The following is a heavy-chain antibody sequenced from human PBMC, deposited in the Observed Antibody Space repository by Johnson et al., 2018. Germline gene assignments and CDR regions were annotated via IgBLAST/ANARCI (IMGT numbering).Heavy chain of an antibody. Sequence: VQLQESGGGLVQPGGSLKLSCAASGFTFGGSAIHWVRQASGTGREWVGRIRNKANNYATAYAASVEDRFTVSRDDSGNTAYLQMNSLKTEDTAVYYCARGPNDYRDSFDIWGQGTMVTVSS. J-gene: IGHJ3*02. CDR3: ARGPNDYRDSFDI. D-gene: IGHD4-11*01. V-gene: IGHV3-73*02. CDR1: GFTFGGSA. CDR2: IRNKANNYAT.